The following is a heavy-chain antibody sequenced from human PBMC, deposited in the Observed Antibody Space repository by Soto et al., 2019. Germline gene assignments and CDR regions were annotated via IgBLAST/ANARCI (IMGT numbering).Heavy chain of an antibody. Sequence: SVKGSCKASGGTFSRYAISWVRQAPGQGLEWMGGIIPIFGTANYAQKFQGRVTITADESTSTAYMELSSLRSEDTAVYYCARDKWLQSFRDAFDIWGQGTMVTVSS. CDR1: GGTFSRYA. CDR3: ARDKWLQSFRDAFDI. D-gene: IGHD5-12*01. CDR2: IIPIFGTA. J-gene: IGHJ3*02. V-gene: IGHV1-69*13.